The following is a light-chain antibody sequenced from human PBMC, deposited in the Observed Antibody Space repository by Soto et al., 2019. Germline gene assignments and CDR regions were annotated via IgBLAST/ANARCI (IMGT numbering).Light chain of an antibody. Sequence: EIVLTQSPGTLSLSPGERATLSCRASQRVGSSYLAWYQHKPDQAPRLLIYGASIRATGIPARFSGSGSGTEFTLTISTLQSEDFAIYYCQHYNNWPPWMFGQGTKVDIK. V-gene: IGKV3-15*01. J-gene: IGKJ1*01. CDR2: GAS. CDR1: QRVGSS. CDR3: QHYNNWPPWM.